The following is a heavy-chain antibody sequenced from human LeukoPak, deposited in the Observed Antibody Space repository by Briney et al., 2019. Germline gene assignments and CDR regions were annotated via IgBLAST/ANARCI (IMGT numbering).Heavy chain of an antibody. CDR1: GGSISGYY. CDR2: IYYSGST. D-gene: IGHD4-11*01. V-gene: IGHV4-59*01. Sequence: SETLSLTCTVSGGSISGYYWTWIRQPPGKGLEWMGYIYYSGSTNYNPSLKSRITILVDTSNNQFSLRLSSVTAADTAVYYCARLRGNYFPDYWGQGTLVTVSS. CDR3: ARLRGNYFPDY. J-gene: IGHJ4*02.